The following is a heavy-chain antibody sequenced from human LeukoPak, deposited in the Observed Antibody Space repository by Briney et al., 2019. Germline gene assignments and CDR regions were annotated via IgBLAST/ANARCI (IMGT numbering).Heavy chain of an antibody. CDR2: IIPIFGTT. J-gene: IGHJ4*02. V-gene: IGHV1-69*06. CDR1: GDTFSSYA. D-gene: IGHD6-19*01. Sequence: SVKVSCKASGDTFSSYAISWVRQAPGQGLEWMGGIIPIFGTTNYAQKFQGRVTITADKSTSTAYMELSSLRSEDTAVYYCARLFRYSSGWYFDYWGQGTLVTVSS. CDR3: ARLFRYSSGWYFDY.